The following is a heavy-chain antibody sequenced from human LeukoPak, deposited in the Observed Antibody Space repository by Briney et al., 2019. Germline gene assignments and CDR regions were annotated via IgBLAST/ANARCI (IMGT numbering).Heavy chain of an antibody. J-gene: IGHJ4*02. CDR3: ARWNDWAGYYFDY. CDR1: GGSISSYY. D-gene: IGHD3-9*01. V-gene: IGHV4-59*01. Sequence: SETLSLTCTVSGGSISSYYWSWIRQPPGKGLEWLGYIYYSGSTNYNPSLKSRVTISVDTSKNQFSLKLSSVTAADTAVYYCARWNDWAGYYFDYWGQGTLVTVSS. CDR2: IYYSGST.